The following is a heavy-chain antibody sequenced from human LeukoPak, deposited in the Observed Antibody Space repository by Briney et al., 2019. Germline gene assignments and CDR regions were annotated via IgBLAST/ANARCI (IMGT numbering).Heavy chain of an antibody. CDR2: INHSGST. J-gene: IGHJ4*02. V-gene: IGHV4-34*01. CDR3: ARRSYGSGSYLFSSFDY. D-gene: IGHD3-10*01. CDR1: GGSFSGYY. Sequence: PSETLSLTCAVYGGSFSGYYWSWIRQPPGKGLEWIGEINHSGSTNYNPSLKSRVTISVDTSKNQFSLKLSSVTAADTAVYYCARRSYGSGSYLFSSFDYWGQGTLVTVSS.